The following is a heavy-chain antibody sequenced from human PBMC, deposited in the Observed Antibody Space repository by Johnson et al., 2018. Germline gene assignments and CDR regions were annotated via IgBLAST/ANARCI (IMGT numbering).Heavy chain of an antibody. D-gene: IGHD1-1*01. V-gene: IGHV1-8*01. Sequence: QVQLVQSGAEVKEPGASVTVSCEASGYTFTSSDICWVRQATGQGLECMGCWNPNGGSTGDAQKFQGRVSMTRNTSIRTAYMELSSLGSEETGVYYCAKRAAHTGVAVDVWGKWTTVTVSS. J-gene: IGHJ6*03. CDR1: GYTFTSSD. CDR2: WNPNGGST. CDR3: AKRAAHTGVAVDV.